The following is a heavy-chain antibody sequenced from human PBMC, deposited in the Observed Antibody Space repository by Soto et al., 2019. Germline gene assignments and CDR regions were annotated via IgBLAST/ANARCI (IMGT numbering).Heavy chain of an antibody. D-gene: IGHD6-13*01. CDR2: IYYSGST. Sequence: SETLSLTCTVSGGSISSSSYYWGWIRQPPGKGLEWIGSIYYSGSTYYNPSLKSRVTISVDTSKNQFSLKLSSVTAADTAVYYCARFSIAAAGPGWFDPWGQGTLVTVSS. J-gene: IGHJ5*02. CDR3: ARFSIAAAGPGWFDP. CDR1: GGSISSSSYY. V-gene: IGHV4-39*01.